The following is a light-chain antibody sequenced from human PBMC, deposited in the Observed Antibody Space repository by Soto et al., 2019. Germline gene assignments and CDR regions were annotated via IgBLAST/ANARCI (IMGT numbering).Light chain of an antibody. CDR3: QQYNSYSWT. CDR1: QSISYW. V-gene: IGKV1-5*03. J-gene: IGKJ1*01. CDR2: KAS. Sequence: DIQMTQSPSTLSASVGDRVTITCRASQSISYWLAWYQQKPGKAPKLLIYKASSLESGVPSRFSGSGSGTEFILTISSLQPDDFATYYCQQYNSYSWTFGQGTKVEIK.